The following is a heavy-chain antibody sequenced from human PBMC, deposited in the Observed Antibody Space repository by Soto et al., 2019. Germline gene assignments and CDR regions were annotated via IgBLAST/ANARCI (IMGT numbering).Heavy chain of an antibody. CDR1: GFTFSDYA. CDR3: AKGGRQWLVTSDFNY. D-gene: IGHD6-19*01. J-gene: IGHJ4*02. Sequence: VQLVESGGGVVQPGRSLRLSCAASGFTFSDYAMHWVRQAPGKGLEWVAVVSHDGRNTHYADSVKGRFTISRDSSKNTVSLEMTSLGAEDTAFYYCAKGGRQWLVTSDFNYWGQGALVTVSS. V-gene: IGHV3-30*18. CDR2: VSHDGRNT.